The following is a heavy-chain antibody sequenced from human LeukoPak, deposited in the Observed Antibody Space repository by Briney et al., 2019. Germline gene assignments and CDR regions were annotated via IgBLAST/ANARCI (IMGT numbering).Heavy chain of an antibody. V-gene: IGHV3-74*01. J-gene: IGHJ1*01. D-gene: IGHD2-21*02. CDR2: INSDGSST. CDR3: ARQEHIVVVTAPGYFQH. Sequence: PGGSLRLSCAASGFTFSSYWMHWVRQAPGKGLVWVSRINSDGSSTSYADSVKGRFTISRDNAKNSLFLQMNSLRAEDTAVYYCARQEHIVVVTAPGYFQHWGQGTLVTVSS. CDR1: GFTFSSYW.